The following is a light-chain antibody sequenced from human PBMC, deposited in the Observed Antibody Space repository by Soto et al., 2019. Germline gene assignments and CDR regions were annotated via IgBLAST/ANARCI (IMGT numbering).Light chain of an antibody. CDR2: AAS. Sequence: DIQLTQSPSFLSASVGDRVTITCRASQDINSYVTWYQQKPGQAPKFLIYAASTLESGVPSRCSGSGSGTEFTLTISSLQPEDFATYYCQQLHSYPRTFGLGTKVDIK. J-gene: IGKJ1*01. CDR1: QDINSY. CDR3: QQLHSYPRT. V-gene: IGKV1-9*01.